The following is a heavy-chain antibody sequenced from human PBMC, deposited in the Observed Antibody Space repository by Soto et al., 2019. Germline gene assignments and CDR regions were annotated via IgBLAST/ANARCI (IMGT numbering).Heavy chain of an antibody. D-gene: IGHD6-19*01. CDR1: GFTFSSYG. J-gene: IGHJ4*02. V-gene: IGHV3-33*01. CDR3: ARELRRIAVAGTVGEFDY. Sequence: GGSLRLSCAASGFTFSSYGMHWVRQAPGKGLEWVAVIWYDGSNKYYADSVKGRFTISRDNSKNTLYLQMNSLRAEDTAVYYCARELRRIAVAGTVGEFDYWGQGTLVTVSS. CDR2: IWYDGSNK.